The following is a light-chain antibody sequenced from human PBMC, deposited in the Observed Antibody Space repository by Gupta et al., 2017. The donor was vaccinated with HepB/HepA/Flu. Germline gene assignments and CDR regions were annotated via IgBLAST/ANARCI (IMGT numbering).Light chain of an antibody. CDR3: QQDDSTPPT. CDR2: WAS. J-gene: IGKJ1*01. CDR1: QSVLYSSNNKNY. Sequence: DIVMAQSPDSLAVSLGERATINCKSSQSVLYSSNNKNYLAWYQQKPGQPPKLLIYWASTRESGVPDRFSGSGSGTDFTLTISSLQAEDGAVYYCQQDDSTPPTFGQGTKVEIK. V-gene: IGKV4-1*01.